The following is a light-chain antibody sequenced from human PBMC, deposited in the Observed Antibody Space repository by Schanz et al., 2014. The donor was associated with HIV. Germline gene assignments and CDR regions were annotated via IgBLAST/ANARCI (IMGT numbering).Light chain of an antibody. J-gene: IGLJ2*01. CDR3: AAWDDSLSVV. CDR2: EGS. V-gene: IGLV2-14*02. Sequence: QSALTQSASVSGSPGQSITISCTGTISDVGSYNLVSWYQQHPGKAPKLIIYEGSKRPLGVSNRFSGSKSGTSASLAISGLQSADEADYYCAAWDDSLSVVFGGGTKLTVL. CDR1: ISDVGSYNL.